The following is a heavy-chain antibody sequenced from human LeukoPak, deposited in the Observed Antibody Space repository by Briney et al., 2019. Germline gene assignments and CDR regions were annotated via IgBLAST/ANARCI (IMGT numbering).Heavy chain of an antibody. D-gene: IGHD1-26*01. Sequence: GGSLRLSCAASGFTFSNAWMSWVRQAPGKGLEWVANIKQDGSEKYYVDSVKGRFTISRDNAKNSLYLQMNSLRAEDTAVYYCAREWELDDAFDIWGQGTMVTVSS. CDR3: AREWELDDAFDI. CDR2: IKQDGSEK. J-gene: IGHJ3*02. V-gene: IGHV3-7*01. CDR1: GFTFSNAW.